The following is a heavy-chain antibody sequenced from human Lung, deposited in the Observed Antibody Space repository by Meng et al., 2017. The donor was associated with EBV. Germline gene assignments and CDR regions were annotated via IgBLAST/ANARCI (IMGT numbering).Heavy chain of an antibody. CDR3: ARVVAGRYNWFDP. CDR2: IYYSGST. D-gene: IGHD6-6*01. CDR1: GGSISRSSYY. V-gene: IGHV4-31*01. Sequence: QLPRQHAGPGLLKPSATLALTCTGSGGSISRSSYYLGWIRQPPGKGLEWIGYIYYSGSTYYNPSLKSLVTISVDTSKNQFSLKLSSVTAADTAVYYCARVVAGRYNWFDPWGQGTLVTVSS. J-gene: IGHJ5*02.